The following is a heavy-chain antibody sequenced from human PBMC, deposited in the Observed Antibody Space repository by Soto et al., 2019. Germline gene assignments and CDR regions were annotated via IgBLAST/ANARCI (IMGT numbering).Heavy chain of an antibody. D-gene: IGHD2-8*02. J-gene: IGHJ4*02. Sequence: GSLLLSCTASGFTFSSYCMSWVRQAPGKGLVWVSRISPDGSDVGYADSVEGRFTVSRDNAKNTLYLQMHSLRAEDTAMYYCASWGHIVPVVLSDFDRWGQGTLVTVSS. CDR1: GFTFSSYC. CDR3: ASWGHIVPVVLSDFDR. V-gene: IGHV3-74*01. CDR2: ISPDGSDV.